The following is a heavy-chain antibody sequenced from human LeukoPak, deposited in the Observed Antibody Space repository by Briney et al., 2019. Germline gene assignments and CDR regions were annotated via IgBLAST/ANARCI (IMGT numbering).Heavy chain of an antibody. V-gene: IGHV4-34*01. CDR1: GGSFSGYY. CDR3: AHSISMDFEY. D-gene: IGHD2/OR15-2a*01. CDR2: INHSGST. J-gene: IGHJ4*02. Sequence: SETLSLTCAVHGGSFSGYYWSWIRQPPGKGLEWIGEINHSGSTNYNPSLKSRVTISVDTSKNQFSLKLSSVTAADTAVYYCAHSISMDFEYWGQGTLVTVSS.